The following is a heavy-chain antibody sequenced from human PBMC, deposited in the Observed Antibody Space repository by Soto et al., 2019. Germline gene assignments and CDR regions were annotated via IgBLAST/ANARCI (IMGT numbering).Heavy chain of an antibody. Sequence: ASVKVSCKASGYTFTSYAMHWVRQAPGQRLEWMGWINAGNGNTKYSQKFQGRVTITRDTSASTAYMELSSLRSEDTAVYYCARDMVLLWFGESDAFDIWGQGTMVT. J-gene: IGHJ3*02. CDR2: INAGNGNT. V-gene: IGHV1-3*01. CDR1: GYTFTSYA. CDR3: ARDMVLLWFGESDAFDI. D-gene: IGHD3-10*01.